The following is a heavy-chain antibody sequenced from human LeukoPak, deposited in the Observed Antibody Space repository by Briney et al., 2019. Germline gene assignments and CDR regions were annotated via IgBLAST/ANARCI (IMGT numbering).Heavy chain of an antibody. D-gene: IGHD4-17*01. CDR1: GDSVSSNSAA. Sequence: PSQTHSLTCAISGDSVSSNSAAWNWIRQSPSRGLEWLGRTYYRSKWYNDYAVSVKSRITINPDTSKNQFSLKLSSVAAADTAVYYCARVVGSRYGDYPLFDYWGQGTLVTVSS. CDR2: TYYRSKWYN. CDR3: ARVVGSRYGDYPLFDY. V-gene: IGHV6-1*01. J-gene: IGHJ4*02.